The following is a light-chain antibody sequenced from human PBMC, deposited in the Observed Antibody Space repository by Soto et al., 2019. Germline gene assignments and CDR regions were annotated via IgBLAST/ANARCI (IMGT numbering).Light chain of an antibody. Sequence: IQITQTASSLSASVGDSVTITCRASQSISNWLAWYQQKPGKAPKLLIYKASSLESGVPSRFSGSGSGTEFTLTISSLQPDDFATYYCQQYNTYWTFGQGTKVDI. CDR3: QQYNTYWT. V-gene: IGKV1-5*03. CDR1: QSISNW. CDR2: KAS. J-gene: IGKJ1*01.